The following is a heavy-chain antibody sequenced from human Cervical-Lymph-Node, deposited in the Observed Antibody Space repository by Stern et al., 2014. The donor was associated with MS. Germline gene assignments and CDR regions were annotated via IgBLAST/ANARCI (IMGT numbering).Heavy chain of an antibody. V-gene: IGHV3-21*01. CDR2: ISSSSSYI. Sequence: EDQLGESGGGLVKPGGSLRLSCAASGFTFSSYSMNWVRQAPGKGLEWVSSISSSSSYIYYADSVKGRFTISRDNAKNSLYLQMNSLRAEDTAVYYCAREPVGVGATAPWGQGTLVTVSS. CDR1: GFTFSSYS. J-gene: IGHJ5*02. D-gene: IGHD1-26*01. CDR3: AREPVGVGATAP.